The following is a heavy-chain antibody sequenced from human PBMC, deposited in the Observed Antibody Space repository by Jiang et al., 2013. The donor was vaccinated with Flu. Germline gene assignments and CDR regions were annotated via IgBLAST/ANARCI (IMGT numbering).Heavy chain of an antibody. J-gene: IGHJ3*02. V-gene: IGHV6-1*01. D-gene: IGHD5-18*01. CDR3: ARDGYTDGSNDGFDI. CDR2: TFYRSRWYN. Sequence: SQTLSLTCAISGDSVSSNSASWNWIRQSPSRGPEWLGKTFYRSRWYNDYAASVKSRITISPDTSKNQFSLQLNSVTPEDTAVYYCARDGYTDGSNDGFDIWGQGTMVTVSS. CDR1: GDSVSSNSAS.